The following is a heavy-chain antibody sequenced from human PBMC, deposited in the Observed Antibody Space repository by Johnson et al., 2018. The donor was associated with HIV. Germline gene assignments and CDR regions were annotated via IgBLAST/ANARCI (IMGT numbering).Heavy chain of an antibody. CDR3: AKSYSSSWYTDAFDI. J-gene: IGHJ3*02. Sequence: VQLVESGGGLVQPGGSLRLSCAASGFTFSNYWMSWVRQAPGKGLEWVANIKQDGSEKYYVDSVKGRFTISRDNAKNSLYLQMNSLRAEDTAVYYCAKSYSSSWYTDAFDIWGQGTMVTVSS. CDR1: GFTFSNYW. CDR2: IKQDGSEK. D-gene: IGHD6-13*01. V-gene: IGHV3-7*03.